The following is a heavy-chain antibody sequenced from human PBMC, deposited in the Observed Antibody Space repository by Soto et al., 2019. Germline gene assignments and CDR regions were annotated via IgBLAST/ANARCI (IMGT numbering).Heavy chain of an antibody. Sequence: SETLSLTCTVSGGSISSGGYYWSWIRHHPGKGLEWIGYIYYSGSTYYNPSLKSRVTISVDTSKNQFSLKLSSVTAADTAVYYCARIKGSMDWLTAAANWFDPWGQGTLVTVSS. D-gene: IGHD6-13*01. CDR2: IYYSGST. J-gene: IGHJ5*02. CDR1: GGSISSGGYY. CDR3: ARIKGSMDWLTAAANWFDP. V-gene: IGHV4-31*03.